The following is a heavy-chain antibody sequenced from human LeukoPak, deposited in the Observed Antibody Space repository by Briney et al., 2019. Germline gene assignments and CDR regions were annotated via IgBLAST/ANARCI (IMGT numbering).Heavy chain of an antibody. D-gene: IGHD2-2*01. J-gene: IGHJ4*02. CDR1: GITFSTCA. CDR3: AKYLRDSGTSRVTLDH. CDR2: IGSSGGIYT. Sequence: GGSLRLSCAASGITFSTCAMSWVRQAPGEGLEWVSGIGSSGGIYTKYADSVRGRFTISRDNSKNTLYLHMNSLRAEDTAVYYCAKYLRDSGTSRVTLDHWGQGTLVTVSS. V-gene: IGHV3-23*01.